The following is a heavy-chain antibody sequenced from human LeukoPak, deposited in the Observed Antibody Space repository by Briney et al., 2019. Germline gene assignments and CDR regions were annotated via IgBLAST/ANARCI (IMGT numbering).Heavy chain of an antibody. CDR2: IKQDGSEK. CDR3: ARDYPYYDFWSGYLY. Sequence: GGSLRLSCAASGFTFSSYWMSWVRQAPGKGLEWVANIKQDGSEKYYVDSVKGRFTISRDNAKNSPYLQMNSLRAEDTAVYYCARDYPYYDFWSGYLYWGQGTLVTVSS. J-gene: IGHJ4*02. CDR1: GFTFSSYW. V-gene: IGHV3-7*01. D-gene: IGHD3-3*01.